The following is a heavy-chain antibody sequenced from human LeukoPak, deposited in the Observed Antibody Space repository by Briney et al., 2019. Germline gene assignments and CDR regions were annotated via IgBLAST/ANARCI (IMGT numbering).Heavy chain of an antibody. CDR1: GGSIRSGGYS. J-gene: IGHJ3*01. CDR3: AGAGDYGPDAFDV. Sequence: SETLSLTCAVSGGSIRSGGYSWSWIRQPPGKGLEWIGYIYHSGSTYYNPSLKSRVTISVDRSKNQFSLKLSSVTAADTAVYYCAGAGDYGPDAFDVWGQGTLVTVSS. D-gene: IGHD4-17*01. CDR2: IYHSGST. V-gene: IGHV4-30-2*01.